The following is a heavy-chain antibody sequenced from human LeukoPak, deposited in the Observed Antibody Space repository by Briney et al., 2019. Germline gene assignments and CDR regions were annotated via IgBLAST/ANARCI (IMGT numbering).Heavy chain of an antibody. CDR3: ARKLLWCGESGFDP. D-gene: IGHD3-10*01. J-gene: IGHJ5*02. Sequence: ASVELSCTASGYTVTSYYMHWRRHAPGQGHERMEWINPNSSGTNYAQKCRGRVTMARYTSISTAYMELSRLRSDDTAVYYGARKLLWCGESGFDPWGQGTLVTVSS. V-gene: IGHV1-2*02. CDR1: GYTVTSYY. CDR2: INPNSSGT.